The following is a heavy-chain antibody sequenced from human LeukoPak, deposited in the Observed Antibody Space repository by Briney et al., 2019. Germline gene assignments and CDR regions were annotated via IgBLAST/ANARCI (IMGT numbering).Heavy chain of an antibody. CDR2: IWFDGSNK. V-gene: IGHV3-33*01. J-gene: IGHJ6*04. CDR3: ARGVGNFYYAMDV. Sequence: PGRSLRLSCAASGVTFSSYGMHWVRQAPGKGLEWVAVIWFDGSNKYYADSVKGRFTISRDNSKNTLYLQMNSLRAEDTAVYYCARGVGNFYYAMDVWGKGTTVTVSS. D-gene: IGHD2-15*01. CDR1: GVTFSSYG.